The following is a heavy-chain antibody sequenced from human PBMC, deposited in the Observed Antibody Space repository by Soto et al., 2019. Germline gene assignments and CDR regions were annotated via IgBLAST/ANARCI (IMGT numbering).Heavy chain of an antibody. CDR2: IWYDGSNK. D-gene: IGHD2-2*01. Sequence: GGSLRLSCAASGFTFSSYGMHWVRQAPGKGLEWVAVIWYDGSNKYYADSVKGRFTISRDNSKNTLYLQMNSLRAEDTAVYYCARDRADIVVVPAYGMDVWGQGTTVTVSS. V-gene: IGHV3-33*01. CDR1: GFTFSSYG. CDR3: ARDRADIVVVPAYGMDV. J-gene: IGHJ6*02.